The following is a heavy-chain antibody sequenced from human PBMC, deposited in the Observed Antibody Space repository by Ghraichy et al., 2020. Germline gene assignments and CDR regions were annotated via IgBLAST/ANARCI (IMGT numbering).Heavy chain of an antibody. CDR2: TYYRAKWYN. Sequence: SQTLSLTCAISGNSVSSNSAAWNWIRQSPSRGLEWLERTYYRAKWYNDYTLSLKSRITITADTSKNQISLQLNSVTPEDTAVYYCARAVYSAGWYWLDPWGQGTLVTVSS. J-gene: IGHJ5*02. CDR1: GNSVSSNSAA. CDR3: ARAVYSAGWYWLDP. D-gene: IGHD6-19*01. V-gene: IGHV6-1*01.